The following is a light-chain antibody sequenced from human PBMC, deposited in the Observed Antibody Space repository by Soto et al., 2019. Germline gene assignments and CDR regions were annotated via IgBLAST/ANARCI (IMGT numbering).Light chain of an antibody. Sequence: EIDLTHEPGTLFSSPPNRPTPSFRASQSVSNNYLAWYQQKPGQAPRLLIYGASNRATGIPDRFRGSGSGTDFTLTISRLEPEDFAVYYCQQYGRPGKLGQGTKVEIK. J-gene: IGKJ1*01. CDR1: QSVSNNY. CDR3: QQYGRPGK. V-gene: IGKV3-20*01. CDR2: GAS.